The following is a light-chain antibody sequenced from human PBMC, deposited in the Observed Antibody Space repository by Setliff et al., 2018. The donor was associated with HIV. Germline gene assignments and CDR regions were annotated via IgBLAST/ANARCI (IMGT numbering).Light chain of an antibody. CDR3: QSYDSNNHVV. CDR2: EDN. CDR1: SGSIASNY. V-gene: IGLV6-57*01. Sequence: NFMLTQPHSVSESPGKTVTISCTRSSGSIASNYVQWYQQRPGSSPTTVIYEDNQRPSGVPDRFSGSIDSSSNSASLTISGLKTEDEADYYCQSYDSNNHVVFGGGTKVTLL. J-gene: IGLJ2*01.